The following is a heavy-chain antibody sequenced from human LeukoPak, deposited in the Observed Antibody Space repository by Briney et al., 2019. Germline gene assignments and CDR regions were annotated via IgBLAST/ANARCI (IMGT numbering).Heavy chain of an antibody. J-gene: IGHJ4*02. CDR3: ARGEPNYYDSSAGPLDY. D-gene: IGHD3-22*01. CDR2: IIPIFGTA. CDR1: GGTFSSYA. Sequence: GASVKVSCKASGGTFSSYAISWVRQAPGQGLEWMGGIIPIFGTANYAQKFLGRVTITTDESTSTAYMELSSLRSEDTAVYYCARGEPNYYDSSAGPLDYWGQGTLVTVSS. V-gene: IGHV1-69*05.